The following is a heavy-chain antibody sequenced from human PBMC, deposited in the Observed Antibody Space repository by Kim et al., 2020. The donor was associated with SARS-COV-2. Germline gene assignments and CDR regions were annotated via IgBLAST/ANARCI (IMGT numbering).Heavy chain of an antibody. D-gene: IGHD6-13*01. CDR1: GFTFSSYS. CDR3: ARAYSSSWYYFDY. CDR2: ISSSSSYI. Sequence: GGSLRLSCAASGFTFSSYSMNWVRQAPGKGLEWVSSISSSSSYIYYADSVKGRFTISRDNAKNSLYLQMNSLRAEDTAVYYCARAYSSSWYYFDYWGQGTLVTVSS. V-gene: IGHV3-21*01. J-gene: IGHJ4*02.